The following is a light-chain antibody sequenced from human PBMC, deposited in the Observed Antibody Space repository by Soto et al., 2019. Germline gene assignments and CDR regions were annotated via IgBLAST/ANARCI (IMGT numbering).Light chain of an antibody. CDR3: QQYNSYWA. J-gene: IGKJ1*01. CDR2: DAS. V-gene: IGKV1-5*01. Sequence: DIQMTQSPSTLSASVGDRVTITCRASQNVENYLAWYQQKPGKAPKLLIYDASSLESGVPSRFSGSGSGTEFTLTISSLQPDDFATYYCQQYNSYWAFGQGTKVDIK. CDR1: QNVENY.